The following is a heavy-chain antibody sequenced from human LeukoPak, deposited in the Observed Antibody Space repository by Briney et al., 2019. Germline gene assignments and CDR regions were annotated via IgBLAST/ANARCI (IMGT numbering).Heavy chain of an antibody. J-gene: IGHJ4*02. CDR3: ARDYDILTGYFRGGFDY. D-gene: IGHD3-9*01. CDR1: AFTFSDYY. Sequence: GRSLTLSWPASAFTFSDYYMSWIRQAPGKGLEWISYITSSSSDTNYTDSVKGRFTISRDNAKKSLYLQMNSLRAEDTAVYYCARDYDILTGYFRGGFDYWGQGTLVTVSS. V-gene: IGHV3-11*05. CDR2: ITSSSSDT.